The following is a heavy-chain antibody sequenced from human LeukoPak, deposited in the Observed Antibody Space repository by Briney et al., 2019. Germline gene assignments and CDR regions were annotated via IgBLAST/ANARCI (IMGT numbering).Heavy chain of an antibody. J-gene: IGHJ4*02. CDR2: IRSKAYGGTT. D-gene: IGHD3-10*01. Sequence: PGGSLRLSCTASGFTFGEYGMSWFRQAPGKGLEWVGFIRSKAYGGTTEYAASVKGRFTISRDDSKSIAYLQMNSLKTEDTAVYYCTRAPGDYWGQGTLVTVSS. CDR3: TRAPGDY. V-gene: IGHV3-49*03. CDR1: GFTFGEYG.